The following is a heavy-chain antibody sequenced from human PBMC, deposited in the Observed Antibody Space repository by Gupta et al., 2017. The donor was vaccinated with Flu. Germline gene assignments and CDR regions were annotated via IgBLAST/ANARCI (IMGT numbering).Heavy chain of an antibody. V-gene: IGHV1-2*02. CDR2: INPNSGET. Sequence: QAPGQGPEWMGWINPNSGETKYAQKFQGRVTMTRDTSISTAYMDLTGLRFDDTAVYYCARDLILCSSTLCQRFPANWYSDLWGRGTLVTVSS. CDR3: ARDLILCSSTLCQRFPANWYSDL. J-gene: IGHJ2*01. D-gene: IGHD2-2*01.